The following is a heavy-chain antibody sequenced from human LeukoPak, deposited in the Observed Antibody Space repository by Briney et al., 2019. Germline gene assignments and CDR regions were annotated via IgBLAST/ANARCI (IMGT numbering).Heavy chain of an antibody. V-gene: IGHV1-69*13. CDR2: IIPIFGTA. D-gene: IGHD6-19*01. J-gene: IGHJ6*02. Sequence: ASVKVSCKASGGTFSSYAISWVRQAPGQGLEWMGGIIPIFGTANYAQKFQGRVTITADESTSTAYMELRSLRSDDTAVYYCARDGEYSSGWYLPASYYYYGMDVWGQGTTVTVSS. CDR1: GGTFSSYA. CDR3: ARDGEYSSGWYLPASYYYYGMDV.